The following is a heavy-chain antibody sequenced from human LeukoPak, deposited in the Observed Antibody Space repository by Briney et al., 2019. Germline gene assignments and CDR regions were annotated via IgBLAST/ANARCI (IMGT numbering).Heavy chain of an antibody. J-gene: IGHJ6*03. CDR1: GGSISSGSYY. D-gene: IGHD2-2*01. CDR3: ASRVVVPAAGIRYYYYMDV. CDR2: IYTSGST. V-gene: IGHV4-61*02. Sequence: PSETLSLTCTVSGGSISSGSYYWSWIRQPAGKGLEWIGRIYTSGSTNYNPSLKSRVTISVDTSKNQFSLKLSSVTAADTAVYYCASRVVVPAAGIRYYYYMDVWGKGTTVTVSS.